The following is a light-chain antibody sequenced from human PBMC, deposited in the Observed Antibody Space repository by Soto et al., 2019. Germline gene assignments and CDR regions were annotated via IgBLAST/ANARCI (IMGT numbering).Light chain of an antibody. CDR3: QQCYSVPYT. J-gene: IGKJ2*01. CDR1: QSVLYSSNNKNY. CDR2: WAS. Sequence: DIVLTQSPDSLAVSLGERATFNCKSSQSVLYSSNNKNYLAWYQQKPGQPPRLLIYWASTRESGVPDQFSGSGSGTDFTLTISSLQAEDVAVYYCQQCYSVPYTFGQGTKLEI. V-gene: IGKV4-1*01.